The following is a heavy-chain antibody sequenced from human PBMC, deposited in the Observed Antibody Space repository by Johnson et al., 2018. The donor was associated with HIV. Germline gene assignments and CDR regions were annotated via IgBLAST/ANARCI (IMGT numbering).Heavy chain of an antibody. J-gene: IGHJ3*02. V-gene: IGHV3-30*18. CDR3: AKGPYGSGWHEMSHYTFDI. Sequence: QAPFVDSGGGLVQPGGSLRLSCAASRFTFSCYWMHWVRPAPGKGLEWVALISHDGSNDYCADSVKGRFTISRDNAKHTMSLQMNSLRTEDTAVYYCAKGPYGSGWHEMSHYTFDIWGRGTMVTVSS. CDR1: RFTFSCYW. CDR2: ISHDGSND. D-gene: IGHD6-19*01.